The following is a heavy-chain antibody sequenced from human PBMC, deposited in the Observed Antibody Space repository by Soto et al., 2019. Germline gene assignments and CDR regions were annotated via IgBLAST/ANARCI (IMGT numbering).Heavy chain of an antibody. Sequence: PSETLSLTCTVSGGSISSYYLSWIRQPAGKGLEWIGRIYSSGSTNYSPSLKSRVTMSVDTSKNQFSLKLNSVTAADTAVYYCARSYRSRFDYWGQGTLVTVYS. CDR1: GGSISSYY. CDR3: ARSYRSRFDY. J-gene: IGHJ4*02. V-gene: IGHV4-4*07. CDR2: IYSSGST. D-gene: IGHD3-10*01.